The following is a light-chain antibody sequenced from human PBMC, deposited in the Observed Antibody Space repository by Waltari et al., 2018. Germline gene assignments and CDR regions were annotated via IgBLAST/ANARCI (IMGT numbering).Light chain of an antibody. Sequence: DNQIIQSPPSLSASVGDRVTITCRASQTKTSYLNWYQQKPGKAPELLIYAASNLQKGVPPRFSGSGSGTDFTLTISSLQPEDSAIYFCQQSFTTPTTFGPGTKVE. CDR3: QQSFTTPTT. V-gene: IGKV1-39*01. CDR1: QTKTSY. J-gene: IGKJ1*01. CDR2: AAS.